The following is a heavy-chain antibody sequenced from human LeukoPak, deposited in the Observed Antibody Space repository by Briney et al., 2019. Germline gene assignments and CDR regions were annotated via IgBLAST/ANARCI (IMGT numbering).Heavy chain of an antibody. J-gene: IGHJ5*02. CDR3: ARVQGITGTTGFDP. Sequence: SETLSLTYAVYGGSFSGYYWSWIRQPPGKGLEWIGEINHSGSTNYNPSLKSRVTISVDTSKNQFSLKLSSVTAADTAVYYCARVQGITGTTGFDPWGQGTLVTVSS. CDR2: INHSGST. D-gene: IGHD1-7*01. CDR1: GGSFSGYY. V-gene: IGHV4-34*01.